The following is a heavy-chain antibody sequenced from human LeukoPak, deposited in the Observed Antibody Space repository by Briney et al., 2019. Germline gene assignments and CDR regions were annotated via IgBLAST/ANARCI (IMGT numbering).Heavy chain of an antibody. Sequence: SVKVSCKASGGTFSSYAISWVRQAPGQGLEWMGGITPIFGTANYAQKFQGRVTITADKSTSTAYMELSSLRSEDTAVYYCARGGGYYGSGSYYKFDPWGQGTLVTVSS. D-gene: IGHD3-10*01. V-gene: IGHV1-69*06. CDR2: ITPIFGTA. J-gene: IGHJ5*02. CDR1: GGTFSSYA. CDR3: ARGGGYYGSGSYYKFDP.